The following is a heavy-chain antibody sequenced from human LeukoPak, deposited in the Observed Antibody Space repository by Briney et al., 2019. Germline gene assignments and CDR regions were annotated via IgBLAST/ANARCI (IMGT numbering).Heavy chain of an antibody. D-gene: IGHD4-17*01. CDR3: AKAYGCLDFQH. V-gene: IGHV3-23*01. CDR2: ISGSGGST. J-gene: IGHJ1*01. Sequence: HAGGSLRLSCAASGFTLSSYAMSWVRQAPGKGLEWVSAISGSGGSTYYADSVKGRFTISRDNSKNTLYLQMNSLRAEDTAVYYCAKAYGCLDFQHWGQGTLVTVSS. CDR1: GFTLSSYA.